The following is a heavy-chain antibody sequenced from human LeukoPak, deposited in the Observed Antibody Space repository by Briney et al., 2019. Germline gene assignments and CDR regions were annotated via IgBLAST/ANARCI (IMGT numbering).Heavy chain of an antibody. CDR2: IYYSGST. D-gene: IGHD3-10*01. J-gene: IGHJ6*02. CDR3: ARDKHFGSGINGMAV. V-gene: IGHV4-59*11. Sequence: SETLSLTCTVAGGSINDHYWGWIRQPPGEGRGWIGYIYYSGSTNYNLSRKGRVTISVDTSNNQFSLKLSSVTAADTAVYYCARDKHFGSGINGMAVWGQGTTVTVSS. CDR1: GGSINDHY.